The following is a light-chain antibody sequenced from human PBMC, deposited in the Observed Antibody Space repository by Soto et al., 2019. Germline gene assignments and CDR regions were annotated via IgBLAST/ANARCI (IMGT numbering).Light chain of an antibody. Sequence: DIQMTQSPSTLSASVGDRVTITCRASQSIGGWLAWYQQRPGKAPRLLIYDASSVESGVPSRFSGGRSGTTFTLAISSPQPEDFATYYCQHYHSYPYTFGQGTKVDIK. CDR3: QHYHSYPYT. J-gene: IGKJ2*01. CDR1: QSIGGW. CDR2: DAS. V-gene: IGKV1-5*01.